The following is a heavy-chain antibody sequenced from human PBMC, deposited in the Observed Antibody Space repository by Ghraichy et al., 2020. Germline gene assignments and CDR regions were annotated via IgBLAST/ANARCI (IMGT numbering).Heavy chain of an antibody. V-gene: IGHV1-24*01. CDR2: FDPEDGET. CDR1: GYTLTELS. J-gene: IGHJ1*01. Sequence: ASVKVSCKVSGYTLTELSMHWVRQAPGKGLEWMGGFDPEDGETIYAQKFQGRVTMTEDTSTDTAYMELSSLRSEDTAVYYCATEATNYYYDSSGYYHVVSAEYFQHWGQGTLVTVSS. D-gene: IGHD3-22*01. CDR3: ATEATNYYYDSSGYYHVVSAEYFQH.